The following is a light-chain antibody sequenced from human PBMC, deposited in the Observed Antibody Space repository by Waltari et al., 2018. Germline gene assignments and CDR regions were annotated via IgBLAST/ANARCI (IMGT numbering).Light chain of an antibody. V-gene: IGLV3-25*03. J-gene: IGLJ2*01. CDR1: ALSSQS. Sequence: ELTQPPSVSVSPGQTARTTCSADALSSQSVYWYQQKAGQAPLLVIFKDTQRPSEIPERFSGSSSGTIDTLTISGVQAEDEADYFCQSADSSGTNILFGGGTKLTVL. CDR3: QSADSSGTNIL. CDR2: KDT.